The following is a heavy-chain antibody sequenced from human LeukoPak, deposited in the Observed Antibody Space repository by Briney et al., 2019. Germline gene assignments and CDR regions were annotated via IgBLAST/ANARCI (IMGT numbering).Heavy chain of an antibody. CDR1: GFTFNSEA. CDR2: ISDSGATT. CDR3: AKGLGFLPQFDY. V-gene: IGHV3-23*01. Sequence: GGSLRLSCAASGFTFNSEAMTWVRQGPGKGLEWVSTISDSGATTYYADPVKGRFTISRDNSKNTVYLQMNSLRVEDTALYYCAKGLGFLPQFDYWGQGTLVAVSS. J-gene: IGHJ4*02. D-gene: IGHD6-19*01.